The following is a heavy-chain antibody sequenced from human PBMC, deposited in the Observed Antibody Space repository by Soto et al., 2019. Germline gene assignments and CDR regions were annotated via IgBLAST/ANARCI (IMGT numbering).Heavy chain of an antibody. CDR2: MDYSGTT. V-gene: IGHV4-28*01. Sequence: QVQLQESGPGLVKPSDTLSLTCAVSGYSISSSNWWGWIRQPPGKGLEWIGYMDYSGTTYYNPSPNLRVPMSLDTSNTQFSLTLPSITAVATAVSYFARTAIQGPIASCGQATLVTVSS. CDR1: GYSISSSNW. J-gene: IGHJ4*02. CDR3: ARTAIQGPIAS.